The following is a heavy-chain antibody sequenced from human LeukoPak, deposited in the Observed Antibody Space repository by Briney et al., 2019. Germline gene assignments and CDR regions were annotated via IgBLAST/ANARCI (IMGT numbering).Heavy chain of an antibody. CDR3: ARGLEGYSAGWSRFFEY. CDR2: IYHTGST. V-gene: IGHV4-38-2*01. D-gene: IGHD6-19*01. CDR1: GYSISIGYY. J-gene: IGHJ4*02. Sequence: SETLTLTCGVSGYSISIGYYWGWIRQPPGNGLEWIGNIYHTGSTYYNPSLRSRVTIPVDTSKNQFFLKLTSVTAADTAVYYCARGLEGYSAGWSRFFEYWGQGTLATVSS.